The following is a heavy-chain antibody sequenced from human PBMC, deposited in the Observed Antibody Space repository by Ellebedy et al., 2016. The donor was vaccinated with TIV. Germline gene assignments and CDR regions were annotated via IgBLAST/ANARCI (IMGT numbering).Heavy chain of an antibody. D-gene: IGHD6-19*01. J-gene: IGHJ1*01. CDR1: GYSFTSYW. CDR2: IYPGDSDT. CDR3: ARPNSSGSLGYFQH. V-gene: IGHV5-51*01. Sequence: GGSLRLXCKGSGYSFTSYWIGWVRQMPGKGLEWMAIIYPGDSDTRYSPSFQGQVTISADKSISTAYLQWSSLKASDTAMYYCARPNSSGSLGYFQHWGQGTLVTVSS.